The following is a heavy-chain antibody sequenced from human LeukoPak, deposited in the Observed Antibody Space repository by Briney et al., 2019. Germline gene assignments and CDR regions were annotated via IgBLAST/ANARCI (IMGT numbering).Heavy chain of an antibody. CDR2: IIPILGIA. D-gene: IGHD5-24*01. Sequence: SVKVSCKASGGTFSSYAISWVRQAPGQGLEWMGRIIPILGIANYAQKFQGRVTITADKSTSTAYMELSSLRSEDTAVYYCARDLLRDGYNYGDYWGQGTLVTVSS. CDR3: ARDLLRDGYNYGDY. J-gene: IGHJ4*02. V-gene: IGHV1-69*04. CDR1: GGTFSSYA.